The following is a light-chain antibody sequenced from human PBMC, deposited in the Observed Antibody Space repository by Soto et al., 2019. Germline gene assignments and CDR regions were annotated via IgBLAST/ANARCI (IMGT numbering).Light chain of an antibody. Sequence: QSALTQPASVSGSPGQSITISCTGTSSDVGGYNYVSWYQQHPGKAPKLMIYDVSNRPSGVSNRFSGSKSGNTASLTISGLQAEDGADYCCSSYTSSNTLVFGGGTKLTVL. CDR3: SSYTSSNTLV. CDR1: SSDVGGYNY. V-gene: IGLV2-14*01. CDR2: DVS. J-gene: IGLJ2*01.